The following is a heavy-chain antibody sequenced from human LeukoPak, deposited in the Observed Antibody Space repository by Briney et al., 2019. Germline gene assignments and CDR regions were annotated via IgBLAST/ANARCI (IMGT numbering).Heavy chain of an antibody. D-gene: IGHD3-10*01. J-gene: IGHJ6*04. CDR3: ARGGSGRDYYYGMDV. CDR1: GYTFTSYY. V-gene: IGHV1-46*01. Sequence: ASVKLSCKASGYTFTSYYMHWVRQAPGQGLEWMGIINPSGGSTSYAQKFQGRVTMTRDTSTSTVYMELSSLRSEDTAVYYCARGGSGRDYYYGMDVWGKGTTVTVSS. CDR2: INPSGGST.